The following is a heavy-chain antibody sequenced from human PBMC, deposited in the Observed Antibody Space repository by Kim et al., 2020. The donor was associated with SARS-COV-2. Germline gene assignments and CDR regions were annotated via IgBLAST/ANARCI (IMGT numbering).Heavy chain of an antibody. CDR2: ISYDGANE. CDR1: GFSFGNYG. V-gene: IGHV3-30*03. J-gene: IGHJ6*04. Sequence: LSLTCAASGFSFGNYGMHWVRQAPGKGLEWVTYISYDGANEYYVDSVRGRFTISRDRSKNTVVLQMNSLRTDDTAIYYCTRGDNLDVWGKGTTVTVSP. CDR3: TRGDNLDV. D-gene: IGHD1-1*01.